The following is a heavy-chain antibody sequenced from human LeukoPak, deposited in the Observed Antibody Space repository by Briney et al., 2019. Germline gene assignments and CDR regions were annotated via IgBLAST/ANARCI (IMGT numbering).Heavy chain of an antibody. CDR2: IKQDGSEK. CDR3: ARASPDGYCSSTSCSADY. CDR1: GFTFSGCW. Sequence: LPGGSLRLTCAASGFTFSGCWMTWVRQAPGKGLEWVANIKQDGSEKFYVDSVKGRFTVSRDNAKNSLYLQMNSLRVEDTAVYYCARASPDGYCSSTSCSADYWGQGTLVTVSS. J-gene: IGHJ4*02. V-gene: IGHV3-7*01. D-gene: IGHD2-2*01.